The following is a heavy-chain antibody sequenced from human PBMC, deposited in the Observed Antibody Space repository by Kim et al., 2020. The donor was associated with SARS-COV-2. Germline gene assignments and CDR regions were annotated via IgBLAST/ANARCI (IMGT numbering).Heavy chain of an antibody. V-gene: IGHV1-46*01. J-gene: IGHJ6*01. CDR3: AREEVVGAVAGNYYYYYGM. Sequence: ASVKVSCKASGYTFTSYYMHWVRQAPGQGLEWMGIINPTTGITTYAQKFQGRVTMTRDTSTSTLYMELSRLRSEDTAVYYCAREEVVGAVAGNYYYYYGM. CDR1: GYTFTSYY. CDR2: INPTTGIT. D-gene: IGHD6-19*01.